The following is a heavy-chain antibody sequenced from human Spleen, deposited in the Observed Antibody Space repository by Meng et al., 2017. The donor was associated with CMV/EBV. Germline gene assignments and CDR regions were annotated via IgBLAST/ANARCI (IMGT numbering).Heavy chain of an antibody. CDR2: LSGDGRGT. V-gene: IGHV3-7*01. Sequence: GGSLRLSCAASGFTFSDYYMTWVRQAPGKGLEWVAHLSGDGRGTQYVDSVRGRFTISRDNSKNTLYLQMNSLRAEDTAVYYCARARSWGGPTLLGMDVWGQGATVTVSS. CDR3: ARARSWGGPTLLGMDV. CDR1: GFTFSDYY. D-gene: IGHD6-13*01. J-gene: IGHJ6*02.